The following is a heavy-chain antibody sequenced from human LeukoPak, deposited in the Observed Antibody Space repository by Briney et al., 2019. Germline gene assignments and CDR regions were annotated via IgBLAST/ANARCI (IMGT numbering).Heavy chain of an antibody. Sequence: GGSLRLSCAASGFTFSSYAMSWVRQAPGKGLEWVSAISGSGGSTYYADSVKGRFTISRDNSKNTLYLQMNSLRAEDTAVYYCARDLVDGSGSYYKDYWGQGTLVTVSS. CDR2: ISGSGGST. V-gene: IGHV3-23*01. J-gene: IGHJ4*02. D-gene: IGHD3-10*01. CDR1: GFTFSSYA. CDR3: ARDLVDGSGSYYKDY.